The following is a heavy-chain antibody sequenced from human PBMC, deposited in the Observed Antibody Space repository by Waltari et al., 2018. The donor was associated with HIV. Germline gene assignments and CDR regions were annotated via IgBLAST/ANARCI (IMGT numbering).Heavy chain of an antibody. D-gene: IGHD3-16*01. J-gene: IGHJ4*02. Sequence: VSYISSSGSTIYYADSVKGRFTISRDNAKNSLYLQMNSLRAEDTAVYYCARERYYDRGLDYWGQGTLVTVSS. CDR3: ARERYYDRGLDY. V-gene: IGHV3-11*01. CDR2: ISSSGSTI.